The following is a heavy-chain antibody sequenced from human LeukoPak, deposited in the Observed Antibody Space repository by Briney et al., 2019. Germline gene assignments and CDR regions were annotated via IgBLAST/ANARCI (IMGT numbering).Heavy chain of an antibody. V-gene: IGHV3-30*02. CDR2: IRCDGSNK. J-gene: IGHJ5*02. D-gene: IGHD5-18*01. Sequence: PGGSLRLSCAASGFTFSNYGMHWVRQAPGKGLEWVAFIRCDGSNKYYADSVKGRFTISRDNSKNTLYLQMNSLRAEDTAVYYCAKDFTAMARGGFDPWGQGTLVTVSS. CDR3: AKDFTAMARGGFDP. CDR1: GFTFSNYG.